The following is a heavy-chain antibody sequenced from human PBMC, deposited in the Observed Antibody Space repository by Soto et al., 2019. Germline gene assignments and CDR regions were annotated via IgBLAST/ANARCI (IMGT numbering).Heavy chain of an antibody. CDR3: VSPPDSGGNTMRTR. CDR1: GFSFSRYW. V-gene: IGHV3-7*05. Sequence: EAQLVESGGGLVHPGGSLRLSCAASGFSFSRYWMTWVRQAPGKGLEWVANIKDDGSAKYYVDSVRGRFTISRDNDKIPLFLQLISLRADDPTQYCCVSPPDSGGNTMRTRWGQGSLVTVSP. D-gene: IGHD2-2*01. CDR2: IKDDGSAK. J-gene: IGHJ4*02.